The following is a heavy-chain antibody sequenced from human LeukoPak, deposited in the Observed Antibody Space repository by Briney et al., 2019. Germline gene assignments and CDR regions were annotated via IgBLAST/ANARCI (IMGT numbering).Heavy chain of an antibody. D-gene: IGHD3-9*01. CDR3: ARRGRVLRYFA. V-gene: IGHV4-34*01. CDR2: INHSGST. Sequence: SETLSLTCAVYGGSFSGYYWSWIRQPPGKGLEWIGEINHSGSTNYNPSLKSRVTISVDTSKNQFSLKLSSVTAADTAVYYCARRGRVLRYFAWGQGTLGTVSA. CDR1: GGSFSGYY. J-gene: IGHJ5*02.